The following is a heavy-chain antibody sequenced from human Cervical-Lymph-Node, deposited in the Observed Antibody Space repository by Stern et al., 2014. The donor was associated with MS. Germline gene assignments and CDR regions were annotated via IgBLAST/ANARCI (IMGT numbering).Heavy chain of an antibody. D-gene: IGHD3-10*01. Sequence: QVQLVQSGAEVKKPGASVKVSCKASGYTFTSYYMHWVRQAPGQGLEWMGIINPSGGSTSYAQKFQGRITMTRDTATSTVYMELSSLRSEDTAVYYCARGMEVRDHFDYWGQGTLVTVSS. CDR2: INPSGGST. J-gene: IGHJ4*02. V-gene: IGHV1-46*01. CDR3: ARGMEVRDHFDY. CDR1: GYTFTSYY.